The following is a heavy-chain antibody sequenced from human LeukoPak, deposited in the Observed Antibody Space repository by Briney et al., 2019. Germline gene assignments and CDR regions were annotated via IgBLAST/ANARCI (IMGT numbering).Heavy chain of an antibody. Sequence: SETLSLTCTVSGGSISSSSYYWSWIRQPPGKGLEWIGYIYYSGSTNYNPSLKSRVTISVDTSKNQFSLKLSSVTAADTAVYYCARFQSRRVPNYDFWSGYWYYFDHWGQGTLVTVSS. CDR3: ARFQSRRVPNYDFWSGYWYYFDH. CDR1: GGSISSSSYY. J-gene: IGHJ4*02. D-gene: IGHD3-3*01. CDR2: IYYSGST. V-gene: IGHV4-61*01.